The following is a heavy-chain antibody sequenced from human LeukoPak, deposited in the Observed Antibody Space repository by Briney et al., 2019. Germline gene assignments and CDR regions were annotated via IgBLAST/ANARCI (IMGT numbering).Heavy chain of an antibody. Sequence: ASVKVTCKASGYTFTSYGISWVRLAPGQGLEWMGWISAYNGNTNYAQKLQGRVTMTTDTSTSTAYMELRSLRSDDTAVYYCARDPYYDFWSGYSGDGLLDYWGQGTLVTVSS. CDR3: ARDPYYDFWSGYSGDGLLDY. V-gene: IGHV1-18*01. J-gene: IGHJ4*02. CDR2: ISAYNGNT. CDR1: GYTFTSYG. D-gene: IGHD3-3*01.